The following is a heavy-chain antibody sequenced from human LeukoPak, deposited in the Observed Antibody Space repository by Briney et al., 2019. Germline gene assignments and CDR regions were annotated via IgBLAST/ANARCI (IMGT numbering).Heavy chain of an antibody. Sequence: GRSLRLSCAASGFTFSSYAMHWVRQAPGKGLEWVAVIWYDGSNKYYADSVKGRFTISRDHSKNTLYLQMKSLRAEDTAMYYCSSGLIEVVPATTNDFWGQGTLVTVSS. CDR1: GFTFSSYA. J-gene: IGHJ4*02. D-gene: IGHD2-2*01. CDR2: IWYDGSNK. CDR3: SSGLIEVVPATTNDF. V-gene: IGHV3-33*01.